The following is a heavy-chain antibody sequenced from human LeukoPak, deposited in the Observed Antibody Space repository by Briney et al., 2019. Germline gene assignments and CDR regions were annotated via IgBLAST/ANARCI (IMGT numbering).Heavy chain of an antibody. Sequence: ASVKVSCKASGYTFTSYGISWVRQAPGQGLEWMGLISAYNGNTNYAQKLQGRVTMTTDTSTSTAYMELRSLRSDDTAVYYCARDQAMTYYYDSSGYWGQGTLVTVSS. D-gene: IGHD3-22*01. V-gene: IGHV1-18*01. CDR2: ISAYNGNT. CDR3: ARDQAMTYYYDSSGY. J-gene: IGHJ4*02. CDR1: GYTFTSYG.